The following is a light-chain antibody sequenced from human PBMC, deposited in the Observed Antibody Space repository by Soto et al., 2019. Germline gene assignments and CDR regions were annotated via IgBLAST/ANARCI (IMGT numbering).Light chain of an antibody. V-gene: IGKV1-33*01. J-gene: IGKJ5*01. CDR1: QNLXNY. Sequence: IPMTHSPSSLSASVGDSVTITCPASQNLXNYLNWYQRKPGKAPKLLXYDASNLATGGPSRLSGSGSGTDFTFTISSLQPEYIATYYCQQYEKLPITFGQGTRLEIK. CDR2: DAS. CDR3: QQYEKLPIT.